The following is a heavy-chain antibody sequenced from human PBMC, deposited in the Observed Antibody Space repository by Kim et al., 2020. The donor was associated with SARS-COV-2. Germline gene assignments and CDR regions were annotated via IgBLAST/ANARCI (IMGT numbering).Heavy chain of an antibody. D-gene: IGHD3-10*01. J-gene: IGHJ5*02. V-gene: IGHV1-18*04. CDR3: ARRPRHYLNHEGSWFDH. CDR1: GYFFTNYG. Sequence: ASVKVSCKTSGYFFTNYGISWVRQAPGQGPYWMGWISPYNGYVDYAQKFQGRVTMTTDTSTATVYMELRNLTSDDTATYYCARRPRHYLNHEGSWFDHWGQGTLVTVSS. CDR2: ISPYNGYV.